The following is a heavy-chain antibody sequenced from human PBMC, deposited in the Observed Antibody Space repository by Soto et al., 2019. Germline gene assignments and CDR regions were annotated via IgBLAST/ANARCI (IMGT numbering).Heavy chain of an antibody. CDR3: TRAASPHYSGSGSFYHTHTSYVFDY. J-gene: IGHJ4*02. CDR1: GFTFDSYA. CDR2: ITWNSGSV. Sequence: EVQLVESGGGLVQPGRSLRLSCAASGFTFDSYAMHWVRQAPGKGLEWVSGITWNSGSVFYADSVKGRFTISRDSAKNPLYLHMNCLRAEDTALYYCTRAASPHYSGSGSFYHTHTSYVFDYWGQGALVTVSS. D-gene: IGHD3-10*01. V-gene: IGHV3-9*01.